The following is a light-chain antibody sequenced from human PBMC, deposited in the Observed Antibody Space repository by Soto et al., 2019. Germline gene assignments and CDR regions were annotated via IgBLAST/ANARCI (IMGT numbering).Light chain of an antibody. J-gene: IGKJ4*01. Sequence: IVMTQSPATLSVSPGERATLSCRASQSVGRSLAWYQQKPGQAPRLLIYGTSARATGIPATFSGSGSGTEFTLTIISRQSEDFAIYYCQQYDNWPSVTFGGGTKVEIK. CDR2: GTS. V-gene: IGKV3-15*01. CDR1: QSVGRS. CDR3: QQYDNWPSVT.